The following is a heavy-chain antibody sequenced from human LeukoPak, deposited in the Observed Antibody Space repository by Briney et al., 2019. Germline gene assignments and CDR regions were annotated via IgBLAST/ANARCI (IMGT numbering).Heavy chain of an antibody. CDR3: AKHRYSSSTNYYFDS. V-gene: IGHV4-4*07. J-gene: IGHJ4*02. Sequence: PSETLSLTCSVSGGSITTYYRSWIRQPAGKGLEWIGRINTSGSTNYNPSLKSRVTMSVATSKNQFSLKLSSVTAADTAVYYCAKHRYSSSTNYYFDSWGQGTLVTVSS. CDR1: GGSITTYY. D-gene: IGHD6-6*01. CDR2: INTSGST.